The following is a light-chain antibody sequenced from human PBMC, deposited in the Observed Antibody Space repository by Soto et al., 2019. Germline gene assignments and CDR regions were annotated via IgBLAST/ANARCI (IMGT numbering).Light chain of an antibody. J-gene: IGKJ3*01. V-gene: IGKV1-27*01. CDR1: QGISNY. CDR2: AAS. CDR3: QKYNSAPGA. Sequence: DIQMTQSPSSLSASVGDRVTITCRARQGISNYLAWYQQKPGKVPKLLIYAASTLQSGVPSRFSGSGSGTDFTLTISSLQPEDVATYCCQKYNSAPGAFGPGTKVDIK.